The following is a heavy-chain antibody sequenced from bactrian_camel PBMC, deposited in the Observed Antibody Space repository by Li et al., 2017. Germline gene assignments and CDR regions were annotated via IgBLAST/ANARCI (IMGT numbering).Heavy chain of an antibody. V-gene: IGHV3S31*01. J-gene: IGHJ4*01. CDR3: ASYGDKWDYKY. CDR1: GFTFTVYD. CDR2: DNSNSDGKL. D-gene: IGHD6*01. Sequence: QLVESGGGLVQPGGSLRLSCVASGFTFTVYDMSWVRQAPGKGLEWVSSDNSNSDGKLHYADSVKGRFTISRDNAKNTLDLQLNSLKTEGTAMYYCASYGDKWDYKYRGQGTQVTVS.